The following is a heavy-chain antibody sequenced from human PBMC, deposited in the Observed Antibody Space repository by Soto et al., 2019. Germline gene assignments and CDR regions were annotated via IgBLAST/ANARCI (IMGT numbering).Heavy chain of an antibody. CDR1: GYTFSSYW. Sequence: GESLKISCKGSGYTFSSYWITWVRQKPGKGLEWMGRIDPSDSFTNYSPSFQGHGTFSVDKSISTAYLQWSSLKASDTAVYYCARLPPPHYDILTGYYNGPDAFDIWGQGTMVTVSS. D-gene: IGHD3-9*01. CDR3: ARLPPPHYDILTGYYNGPDAFDI. CDR2: IDPSDSFT. J-gene: IGHJ3*02. V-gene: IGHV5-10-1*01.